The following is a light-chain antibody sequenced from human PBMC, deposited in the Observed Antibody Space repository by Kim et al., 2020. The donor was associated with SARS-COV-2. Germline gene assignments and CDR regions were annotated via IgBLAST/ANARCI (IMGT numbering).Light chain of an antibody. J-gene: IGLJ1*01. CDR3: AAWDDGLSGSYV. V-gene: IGLV1-47*01. Sequence: QSVVTQPPSASGTPGQRVTISCSGTSSNIGSNFVYWYQQFPGTAPKLLIYRNNQRPSGVPDRFSASKSGTSASLAISGLRSEDEPEYYCAAWDDGLSGSYVFGTGTKVTVL. CDR2: RNN. CDR1: SSNIGSNF.